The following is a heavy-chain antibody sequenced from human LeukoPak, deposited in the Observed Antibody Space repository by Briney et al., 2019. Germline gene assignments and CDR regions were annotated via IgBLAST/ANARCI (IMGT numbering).Heavy chain of an antibody. CDR1: VYTFTFYY. Sequence: ASVTVSFTSSVYTFTFYYMHWVRQAPGQGLEWMGWINPNSGGTNYAQKFQGRVTMTRDTSISTDYMELSRLRPDDTAVYYCARRHTILRYFDWLLGPFDYWGQGTLVTVSS. CDR2: INPNSGGT. D-gene: IGHD3-9*01. V-gene: IGHV1-2*02. CDR3: ARRHTILRYFDWLLGPFDY. J-gene: IGHJ4*02.